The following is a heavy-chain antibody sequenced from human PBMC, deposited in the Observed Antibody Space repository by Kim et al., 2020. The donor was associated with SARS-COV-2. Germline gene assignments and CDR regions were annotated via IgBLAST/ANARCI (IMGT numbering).Heavy chain of an antibody. CDR3: AKELRSGMWYFDL. J-gene: IGHJ2*01. D-gene: IGHD1-26*01. V-gene: IGHV3-23*01. Sequence: SEDSVKGRFTISRDNSKNTLYLQMNSLRVEDTAIYYCAKELRSGMWYFDLWGRGTLGTVSS.